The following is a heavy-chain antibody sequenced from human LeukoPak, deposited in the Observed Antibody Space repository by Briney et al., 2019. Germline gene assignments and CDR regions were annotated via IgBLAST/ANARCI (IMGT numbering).Heavy chain of an antibody. D-gene: IGHD6-13*01. CDR2: ISGSGGST. V-gene: IGHV3-23*01. CDR3: AKCKQQLVLHY. CDR1: GFTFSSYA. J-gene: IGHJ4*02. Sequence: SGGSLRLSCAASGFTFSSYAMSWVRQAPVKGLEWVSAISGSGGSTYYADSVKGRFTISRDNSKNTLYLQMNSLRAEDTAVYYCAKCKQQLVLHYWGQGTLVTVSS.